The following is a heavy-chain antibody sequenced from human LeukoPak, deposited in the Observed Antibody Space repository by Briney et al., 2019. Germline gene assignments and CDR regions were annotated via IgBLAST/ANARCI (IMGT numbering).Heavy chain of an antibody. Sequence: SETLSLTCTVSGGSISSYYWSWIRQPPGKGLGWIGYIYYSGSTNYNPSLKSRVTISVDTSKNQFSLKLSSVTAADTAVYYCAREVFYDILTGCRSYYFDYWGQGTLVTVSS. CDR1: GGSISSYY. V-gene: IGHV4-59*01. CDR2: IYYSGST. CDR3: AREVFYDILTGCRSYYFDY. J-gene: IGHJ4*02. D-gene: IGHD3-9*01.